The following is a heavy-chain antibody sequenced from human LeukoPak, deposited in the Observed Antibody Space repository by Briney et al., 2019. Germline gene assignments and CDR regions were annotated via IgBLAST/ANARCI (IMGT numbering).Heavy chain of an antibody. D-gene: IGHD3-9*01. V-gene: IGHV3-23*01. J-gene: IGHJ4*02. Sequence: GGSLRLSCAASGFTFSSYAMSWVRQAPGKGLEWVSAISGSGGSTYYADTVKGRFTISRDNSKNTPYLQMNSLRAEDTAVYYCARKSQYFDWSTLDSWGQGTLVTVSS. CDR1: GFTFSSYA. CDR2: ISGSGGST. CDR3: ARKSQYFDWSTLDS.